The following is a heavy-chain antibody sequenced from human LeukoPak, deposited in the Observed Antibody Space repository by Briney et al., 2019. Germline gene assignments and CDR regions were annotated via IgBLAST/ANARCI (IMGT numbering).Heavy chain of an antibody. J-gene: IGHJ4*02. Sequence: GGSLRLSCAASGFPFSSYAMSWVRQAPGKGLEWVGRIKSKTDGGTTDYAAPVKGRFTISRDDSKNTLYLQMNSLKTEDTAVYYCSIVVVAATDALDYWGQGTLVTVSS. CDR2: IKSKTDGGTT. D-gene: IGHD2-15*01. CDR3: SIVVVAATDALDY. V-gene: IGHV3-15*01. CDR1: GFPFSSYA.